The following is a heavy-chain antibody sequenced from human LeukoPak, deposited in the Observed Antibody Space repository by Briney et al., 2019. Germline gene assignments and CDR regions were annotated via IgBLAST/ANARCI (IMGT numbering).Heavy chain of an antibody. CDR2: ISAYNSNT. V-gene: IGHV1-18*01. J-gene: IGHJ4*02. Sequence: GASVKVSCKASGYTFTSYGISWVRQAPGQGLEWMGWISAYNSNTNYAQKLQGRVTMTTDTSTSTAYMELRSLRSDDTAVYYCARDPAPRYSSGWYYYWGQGTLVTVSS. CDR1: GYTFTSYG. CDR3: ARDPAPRYSSGWYYY. D-gene: IGHD6-19*01.